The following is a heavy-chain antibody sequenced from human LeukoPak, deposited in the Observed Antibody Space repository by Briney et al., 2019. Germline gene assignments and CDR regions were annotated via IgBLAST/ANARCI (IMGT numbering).Heavy chain of an antibody. D-gene: IGHD7-27*01. V-gene: IGHV3-30*02. CDR1: GLPFSRHV. Sequence: GGSLRLSCAASGLPFSRHVMHWVRQAPGGGLEWVAMIRSDGINNHYAGSVKGRFIISRDNSKRTVYLQMNSLRTEDTALYFCATRPSATDWGPFDFWGQGTLVTVSS. CDR3: ATRPSATDWGPFDF. J-gene: IGHJ4*02. CDR2: IRSDGINN.